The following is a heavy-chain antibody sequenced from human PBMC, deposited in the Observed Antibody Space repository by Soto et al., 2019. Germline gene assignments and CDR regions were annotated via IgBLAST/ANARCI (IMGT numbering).Heavy chain of an antibody. D-gene: IGHD6-19*01. V-gene: IGHV4-59*01. CDR1: GGSISSYY. CDR3: ARDRSVTEYSSGWYEQYNWFDP. J-gene: IGHJ5*02. Sequence: PSETLSLTCTVSGGSISSYYWSWIRQPPGKGLKWIRYIYYSGSTNYNPSLKSRVTISVDTSKNQFSLKLSSVTAADTAVYYCARDRSVTEYSSGWYEQYNWFDPWGQGTLVTVSS. CDR2: IYYSGST.